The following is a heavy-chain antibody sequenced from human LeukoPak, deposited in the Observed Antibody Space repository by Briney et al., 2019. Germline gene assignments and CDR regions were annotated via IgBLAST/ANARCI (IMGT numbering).Heavy chain of an antibody. J-gene: IGHJ3*01. CDR3: GKDASCWYSPPGAFDL. CDR2: VYASGST. Sequence: SETLSLTCTVSGGSIISHYWNWIRQPAGKALECIGRVYASGSTTYNPSFENRVNMSVGTPKNLSSFRLSSLDAADPAVYYFGKDASCWYSPPGAFDLWGQVTMVTVSS. D-gene: IGHD6-13*01. CDR1: GGSIISHY. V-gene: IGHV4-4*07.